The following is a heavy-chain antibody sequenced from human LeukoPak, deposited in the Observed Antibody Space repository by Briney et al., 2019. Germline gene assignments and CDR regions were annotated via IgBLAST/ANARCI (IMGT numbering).Heavy chain of an antibody. CDR3: VKHVGSRWSNHRFDP. V-gene: IGHV3-23*01. CDR2: VSRFGGTT. J-gene: IGHJ5*02. D-gene: IGHD6-13*01. CDR1: GFTFNAYA. Sequence: GGSLRLSCAASGFTFNAYAMSWVRQAPGKGLEWVSAVSRFGGTTYYADSAKGPFTISRDDSKNTVYLQMNSLRADDTALYYCVKHVGSRWSNHRFDPLGQGTLVTVSS.